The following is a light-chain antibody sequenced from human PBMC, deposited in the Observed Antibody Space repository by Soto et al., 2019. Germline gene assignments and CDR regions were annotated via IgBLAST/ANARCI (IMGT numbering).Light chain of an antibody. Sequence: QSALSQPPSVSAAPGQKVTISCPGSSSNIGGNSVSWYQQLPGTAPKLLIYDDNRRPSGIPDRFSGSKAGTSATLGITGFQSGDEADYYCGSWDSRLSAYVFGTGTKVTVL. CDR3: GSWDSRLSAYV. CDR1: SSNIGGNS. J-gene: IGLJ1*01. V-gene: IGLV1-51*01. CDR2: DDN.